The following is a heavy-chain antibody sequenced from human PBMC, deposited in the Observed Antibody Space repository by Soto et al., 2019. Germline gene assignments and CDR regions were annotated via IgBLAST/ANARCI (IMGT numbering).Heavy chain of an antibody. CDR3: ARAFFYQRSASRGYSFDAFDF. J-gene: IGHJ3*01. V-gene: IGHV1-18*01. CDR1: GYTFTSSG. CDR2: ISSHTGSS. Sequence: QVQLVQSGAEVKKPGASVKVSCKASGYTFTSSGMSWVRQAPGQGLEWMGWISSHTGSSEYAQRLQGRVTMTTDRSTSTAYMELRSLRSDDRAVYYCARAFFYQRSASRGYSFDAFDFWGPGTLVPVSS. D-gene: IGHD3-22*01.